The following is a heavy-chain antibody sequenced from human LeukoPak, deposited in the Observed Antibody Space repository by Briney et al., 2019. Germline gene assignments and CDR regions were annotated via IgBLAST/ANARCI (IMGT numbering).Heavy chain of an antibody. V-gene: IGHV3-23*01. Sequence: PGGSLRLSCAASGFTFSNYAMSWVRQAPGKGLEWVSAISGSGGSTYYADSVRGRFTLSRDNAKNSLYLQMNSLRAEDTAVYYCAREYSSSWNYYYGMDVWGQGTTVTVSS. CDR1: GFTFSNYA. CDR3: AREYSSSWNYYYGMDV. CDR2: ISGSGGST. J-gene: IGHJ6*02. D-gene: IGHD6-13*01.